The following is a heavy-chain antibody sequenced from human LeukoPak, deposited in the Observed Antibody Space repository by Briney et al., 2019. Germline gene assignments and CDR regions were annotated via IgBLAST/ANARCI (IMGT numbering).Heavy chain of an antibody. CDR1: GGSISSYY. V-gene: IGHV4-4*07. Sequence: PSETLSLTCTVSGGSISSYYWSWIRQPAGKGLEWIGRIYTSGSTNYNPSLKSRVTISVDTSKNQFSLKLSSVTAADTAVYYCASHARLGYCSSTSCREVGGAYWYFDLWGRGTLVTVSS. CDR3: ASHARLGYCSSTSCREVGGAYWYFDL. D-gene: IGHD2-2*01. J-gene: IGHJ2*01. CDR2: IYTSGST.